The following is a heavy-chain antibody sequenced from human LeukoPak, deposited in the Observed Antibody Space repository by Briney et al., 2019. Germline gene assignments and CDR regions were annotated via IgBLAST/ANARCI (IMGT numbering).Heavy chain of an antibody. V-gene: IGHV3-30*18. CDR3: AKDLSYSSSSLDY. J-gene: IGHJ4*02. CDR2: ISYDGSNK. Sequence: GRSLRLSCAASGFTFSSYGMHWVRQAPGKGLEWVAVISYDGSNKYYADSVKGRFTISRDNSKNTLYLKMNSLRAEDTAVYYCAKDLSYSSSSLDYWGQGTLVTVSS. D-gene: IGHD6-13*01. CDR1: GFTFSSYG.